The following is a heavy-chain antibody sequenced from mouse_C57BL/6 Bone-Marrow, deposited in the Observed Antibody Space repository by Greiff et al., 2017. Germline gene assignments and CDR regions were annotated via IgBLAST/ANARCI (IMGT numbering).Heavy chain of an antibody. CDR3: STDYSSYVDWYFDV. D-gene: IGHD2-5*01. CDR1: GFNIKDDY. CDR2: IDPETGDT. V-gene: IGHV14-4*01. Sequence: VHVKQSGAELVRPGASVKLSCTASGFNIKDDYMHWVKQRPEQGLEWIGWIDPETGDTDYASKFQGKATITADTSSNTAYLQLSSLTSEDTAVYYCSTDYSSYVDWYFDVWGTGTTVTVSS. J-gene: IGHJ1*03.